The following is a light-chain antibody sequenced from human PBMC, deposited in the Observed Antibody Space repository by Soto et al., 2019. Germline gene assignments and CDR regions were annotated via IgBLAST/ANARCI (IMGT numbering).Light chain of an antibody. J-gene: IGLJ3*02. Sequence: QLVLTQPPSVSGAPGQRVTISCSGSSSNIGNNAVNWYQQLPGKAPRALIYYDDLLPSGVSERFSGSKSGTSVSLAISGLQSDDEADYYCASWDDTLSGVVFGGGTKLTVL. CDR3: ASWDDTLSGVV. CDR1: SSNIGNNA. V-gene: IGLV1-36*01. CDR2: YDD.